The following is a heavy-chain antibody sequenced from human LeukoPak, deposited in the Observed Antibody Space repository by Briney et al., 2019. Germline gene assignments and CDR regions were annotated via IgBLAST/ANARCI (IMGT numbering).Heavy chain of an antibody. CDR2: IIPILGIA. CDR3: AAHARLGDSRLDY. J-gene: IGHJ4*02. D-gene: IGHD3-16*01. Sequence: ASVKVSCKASGGTFSSYAISWVRQAPGQGLEWMGRIIPILGIANYAQKFQGRVTNTEDKSTSTAYMELSSLRSEDTAVYYCAAHARLGDSRLDYWGQGTLVTVSS. V-gene: IGHV1-69*04. CDR1: GGTFSSYA.